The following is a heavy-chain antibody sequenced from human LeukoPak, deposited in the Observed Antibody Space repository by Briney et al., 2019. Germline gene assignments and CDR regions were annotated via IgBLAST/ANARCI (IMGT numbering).Heavy chain of an antibody. Sequence: SETLSLTCTVSGGSISSYFWNWIRQPPGKGLEWIGYIYYSGSSTYNPYIKSRVPISLDTSKNQFAQRLSSVTAADTAVYYCASSQITMVRGVIMVDAFDIWGQGTMVTVSS. D-gene: IGHD3-10*01. V-gene: IGHV4-59*01. J-gene: IGHJ3*02. CDR3: ASSQITMVRGVIMVDAFDI. CDR1: GGSISSYF. CDR2: IYYSGSS.